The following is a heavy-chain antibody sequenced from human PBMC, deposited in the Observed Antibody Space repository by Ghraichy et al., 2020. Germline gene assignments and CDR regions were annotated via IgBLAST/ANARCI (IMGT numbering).Heavy chain of an antibody. D-gene: IGHD1-26*01. J-gene: IGHJ4*02. CDR1: GGSISSSSYY. CDR2: IYYSGST. CDR3: ARRSDYYGPLDY. V-gene: IGHV4-39*01. Sequence: SETLSLTCTVSGGSISSSSYYWGWIRQPPGKGLEWIGSIYYSGSTYYNPSLKSRVTISVDTSKNQFSLKLSSVTAADTAVYYCARRSDYYGPLDYWGQGTLVTVSS.